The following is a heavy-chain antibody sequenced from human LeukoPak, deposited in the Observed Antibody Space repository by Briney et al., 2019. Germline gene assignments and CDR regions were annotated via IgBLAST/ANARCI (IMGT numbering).Heavy chain of an antibody. CDR3: ARAGSGSYYFFDY. V-gene: IGHV3-48*02. Sequence: GGSLRLSCAASGFTFSSYSVNWVRQAPGKGLEWVSYISSSSTTIYYADSVKGRFTISRDNAKNSLYLQMNSPRDEDTAVYYCARAGSGSYYFFDYWGQGTLVTVSS. D-gene: IGHD1-26*01. J-gene: IGHJ4*02. CDR2: ISSSSTTI. CDR1: GFTFSSYS.